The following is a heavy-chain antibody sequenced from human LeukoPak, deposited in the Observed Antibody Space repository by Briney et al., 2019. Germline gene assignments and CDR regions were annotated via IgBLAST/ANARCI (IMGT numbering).Heavy chain of an antibody. CDR3: AKMTPRFSIAVAKLMFDY. J-gene: IGHJ4*02. CDR1: GFTFSSYA. D-gene: IGHD6-19*01. CDR2: ISGSGGST. V-gene: IGHV3-23*01. Sequence: QAGGSLRLSCAASGFTFSSYAMSWVRQAPGKGLEWVSAISGSGGSTYYADSVKGRFTISRDNSKNTLYLQMNSLRAEDTAVYYCAKMTPRFSIAVAKLMFDYWGQGTLVTVSS.